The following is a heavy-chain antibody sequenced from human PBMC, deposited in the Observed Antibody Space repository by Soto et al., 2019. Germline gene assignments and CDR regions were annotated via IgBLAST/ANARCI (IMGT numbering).Heavy chain of an antibody. CDR1: GGSISSYY. CDR3: ARLSSGYYLDY. Sequence: PSETLSLTCTVSGGSISSYYWSWIRQPPGKGLEWIGYIYYSGSTNYNPSLKSRVTISVDTSKNQFSLKLSSVTAADTAVYYCARLSSGYYLDYWGQGTLVTVSS. V-gene: IGHV4-59*08. D-gene: IGHD3-22*01. CDR2: IYYSGST. J-gene: IGHJ4*02.